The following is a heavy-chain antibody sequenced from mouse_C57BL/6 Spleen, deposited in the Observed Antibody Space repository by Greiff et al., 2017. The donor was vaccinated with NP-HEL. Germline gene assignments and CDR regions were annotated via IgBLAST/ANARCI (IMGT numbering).Heavy chain of an antibody. J-gene: IGHJ4*01. D-gene: IGHD1-1*02. CDR2: IDPSDSYT. V-gene: IGHV1-69*01. CDR1: GYTFTSYW. CDR3: ARSRGGGGMDY. Sequence: VKLQQPGAELVMPGASVKLSCKASGYTFTSYWMHWVKQRPGQGLEWIGEIDPSDSYTNYNQKFKGKSTLTVDKSSSTAYMQLGSLTSEDSAVYYCARSRGGGGMDYWGQGTSVTVSS.